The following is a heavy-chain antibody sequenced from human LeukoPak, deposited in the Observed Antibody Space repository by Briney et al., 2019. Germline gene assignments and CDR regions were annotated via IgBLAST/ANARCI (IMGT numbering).Heavy chain of an antibody. CDR1: GGSISSGSYY. D-gene: IGHD3-3*02. CDR2: IYYSGST. V-gene: IGHV4-61*01. CDR3: ARAFYPGYYSYMAV. J-gene: IGHJ6*03. Sequence: SETLSLTCTVSGGSISSGSYYWSWIRQPLGKGLEWIGYIYYSGSTNYNPSLKSRVTISVDTSKNQFSLKLSSVTAADTAVYYCARAFYPGYYSYMAVWGKGTTVTVS.